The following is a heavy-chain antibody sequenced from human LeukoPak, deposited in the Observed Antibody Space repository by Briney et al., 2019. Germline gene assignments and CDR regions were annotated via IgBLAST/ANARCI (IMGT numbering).Heavy chain of an antibody. CDR2: MNPNSGNT. Sequence: ASVKVSCKASGYTFTSYDINWVRQATGQGLEWMGWMNPNSGNTGYAQKFQGRVTMTRNTSISTAYMELSSLRSEDTAVYYCARGADYHDFWSGYYTRYYYYMDVWGKGTTVTVSS. D-gene: IGHD3-3*01. CDR1: GYTFTSYD. J-gene: IGHJ6*03. CDR3: ARGADYHDFWSGYYTRYYYYMDV. V-gene: IGHV1-8*01.